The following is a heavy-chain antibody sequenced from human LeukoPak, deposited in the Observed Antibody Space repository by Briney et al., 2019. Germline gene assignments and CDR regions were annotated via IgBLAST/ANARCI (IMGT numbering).Heavy chain of an antibody. CDR3: ASNDYYDSSGYYQGYFDY. V-gene: IGHV1-46*01. D-gene: IGHD3-22*01. CDR1: GYTFTSYY. J-gene: IGHJ4*02. Sequence: ASVKVSCKASGYTFTSYYMHWVRQAPGQGLEWMGIINPSGGSTSYAQKFQGRVTITADKSTSTAYMELSSLRSEDTAVYYCASNDYYDSSGYYQGYFDYWGQGTLVTVSS. CDR2: INPSGGST.